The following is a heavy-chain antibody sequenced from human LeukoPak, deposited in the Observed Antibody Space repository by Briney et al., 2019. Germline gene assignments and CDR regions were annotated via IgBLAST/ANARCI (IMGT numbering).Heavy chain of an antibody. V-gene: IGHV4-61*02. CDR3: ARSAVVVPAALAYFDY. D-gene: IGHD2-2*01. CDR2: IYTSGST. Sequence: PSETLSLTCTVSGGSISSGSYYWSWLRQPAEKGLEWIGRIYTSGSTNYNPSLKSRVTISVDTSKNQFSLKLSSVTAADTAVYYCARSAVVVPAALAYFDYWGQGTLVTVSS. J-gene: IGHJ4*02. CDR1: GGSISSGSYY.